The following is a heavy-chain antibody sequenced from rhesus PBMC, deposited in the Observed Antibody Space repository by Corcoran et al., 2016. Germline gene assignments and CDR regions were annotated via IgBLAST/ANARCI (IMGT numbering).Heavy chain of an antibody. Sequence: QVQLQESGPGVVKPSETLSLTCAVSGGSISGYYYWSWIRQPPGKGVEWIGSIYSNRENHNYNPSLKSRVTNAKNTSKNQCSLKLSSGTATDTAVYYCARDEYSGSYRFDVWGPGVLVTVSS. D-gene: IGHD6-25*01. CDR3: ARDEYSGSYRFDV. V-gene: IGHV4S12*01. CDR1: GGSISGYYY. J-gene: IGHJ5-1*01. CDR2: IYSNRENH.